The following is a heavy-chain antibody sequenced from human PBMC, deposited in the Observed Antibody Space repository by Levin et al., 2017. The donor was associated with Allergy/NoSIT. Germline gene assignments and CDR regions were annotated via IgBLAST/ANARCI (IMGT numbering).Heavy chain of an antibody. CDR2: IYHNGKT. V-gene: IGHV4-59*01. J-gene: IGHJ6*02. CDR3: ASRQWIVYGFFYYGMDV. D-gene: IGHD2-2*03. CDR1: GGSINNYY. Sequence: SETLSLTCTVSGGSINNYYWTWIRQPPGKGLEWIGYIYHNGKTNYNPSLKSRATISADTSKRQFSLELRSVTAADTAVYYCASRQWIVYGFFYYGMDVWGQGTTVTVSS.